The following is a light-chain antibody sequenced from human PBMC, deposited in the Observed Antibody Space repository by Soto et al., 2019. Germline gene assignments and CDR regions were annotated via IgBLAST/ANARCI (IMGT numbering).Light chain of an antibody. J-gene: IGLJ2*01. CDR2: LNSDGSH. Sequence: QSVLTQSPSASASLGASVKLTCTLSSGHSNYAIAWHQQQSEKGPRYLMKLNSDGSHSKEDGIPDRFSGSGSGAESYLTICSLQSEDEADYYCQTWGSGIVVFGGGTKLTVL. CDR1: SGHSNYA. V-gene: IGLV4-69*01. CDR3: QTWGSGIVV.